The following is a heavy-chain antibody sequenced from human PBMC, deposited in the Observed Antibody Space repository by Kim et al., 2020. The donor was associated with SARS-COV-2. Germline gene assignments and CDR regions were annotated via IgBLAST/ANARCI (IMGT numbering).Heavy chain of an antibody. CDR3: ARAYTIFGVVIDPTRGYYGMDV. V-gene: IGHV3-66*02. D-gene: IGHD3-3*01. CDR2: IYSGGST. CDR1: GFTVSSNY. Sequence: GGSLRLSCAASGFTVSSNYMSWVRQAPGKGLEWVSVIYSGGSTYYADSVKGRFTISRDNSKNTLYLQMNSLRAEDTAVYYCARAYTIFGVVIDPTRGYYGMDVWGQGTTVTVSS. J-gene: IGHJ6*02.